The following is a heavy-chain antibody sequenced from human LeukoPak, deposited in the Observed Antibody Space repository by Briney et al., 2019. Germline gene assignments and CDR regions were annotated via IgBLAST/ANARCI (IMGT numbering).Heavy chain of an antibody. Sequence: SETLSLICTVSGGSISSSSYYWGWIRQPPGKGLEWIGRIYYSGSTYYNPSLKSRVTISVDTSKNQFSLKLSSVTAADTAVYYCARLASCYSGPCGYFDYWGQGNLVTVSS. CDR3: ARLASCYSGPCGYFDY. CDR2: IYYSGST. CDR1: GGSISSSSYY. V-gene: IGHV4-39*01. D-gene: IGHD2-2*01. J-gene: IGHJ4*02.